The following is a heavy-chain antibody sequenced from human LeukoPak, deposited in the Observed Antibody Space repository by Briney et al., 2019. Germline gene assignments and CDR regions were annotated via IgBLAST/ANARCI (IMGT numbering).Heavy chain of an antibody. CDR3: GSGIAATSELYSDY. CDR1: GYTFTMCG. V-gene: IGHV1-18*01. D-gene: IGHD2-15*01. CDR2: ISCYNGNT. J-gene: IGHJ4*02. Sequence: ASVKVSFKSSGYTFTMCGITWVRQAPGQGLELVGWISCYNGNTDYAQKLQGRVTMTTDTSTSTAYMELRSLRSDDTALYYWGSGIAATSELYSDYWGQGTLVTVSS.